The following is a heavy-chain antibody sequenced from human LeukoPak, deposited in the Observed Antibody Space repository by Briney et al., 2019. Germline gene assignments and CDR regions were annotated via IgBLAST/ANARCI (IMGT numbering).Heavy chain of an antibody. D-gene: IGHD3-3*01. V-gene: IGHV3-7*01. Sequence: GGSLRLSCAASGFTFSSYWMSWVRQAPGKGLEWVANIKQDGSEKYYVDSVKGRLTISRDNAKNSLYLQMNSLRAEDTAVYYCARAPRGFWSGYSPYYFDYWGQGTLVTVSS. J-gene: IGHJ4*02. CDR3: ARAPRGFWSGYSPYYFDY. CDR2: IKQDGSEK. CDR1: GFTFSSYW.